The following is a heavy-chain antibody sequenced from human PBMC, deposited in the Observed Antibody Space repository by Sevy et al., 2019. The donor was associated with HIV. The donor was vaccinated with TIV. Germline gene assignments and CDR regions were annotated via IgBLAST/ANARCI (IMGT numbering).Heavy chain of an antibody. V-gene: IGHV3-7*01. Sequence: GGSLRLSCVASGFTFHNYWMSWVRQAPGKGLEWVANIRQDGSEKYYVESVKGRFTISRDNAKNSLFLQMNSLRAEDTAVYYCASSRTTSFGWDWGQGTLVTVSS. D-gene: IGHD1-26*01. J-gene: IGHJ4*02. CDR1: GFTFHNYW. CDR2: IRQDGSEK. CDR3: ASSRTTSFGWD.